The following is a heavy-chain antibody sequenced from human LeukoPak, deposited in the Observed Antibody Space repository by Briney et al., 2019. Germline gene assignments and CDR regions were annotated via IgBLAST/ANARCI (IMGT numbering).Heavy chain of an antibody. V-gene: IGHV4-30-2*01. CDR2: IYHSGST. Sequence: SGTLSLTCAVSGGSISCGGYSWSWIRQPPGKGLEWIGYIYHSGSTYYNPSLKSRVTISVDRSKNQFSLKLSSVTAADTAVYYCARLVAATGNFDYWGQGTLVTVSS. CDR1: GGSISCGGYS. J-gene: IGHJ4*02. D-gene: IGHD6-13*01. CDR3: ARLVAATGNFDY.